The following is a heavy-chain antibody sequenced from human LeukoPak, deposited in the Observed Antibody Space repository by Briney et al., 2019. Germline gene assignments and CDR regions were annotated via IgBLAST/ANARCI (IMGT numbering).Heavy chain of an antibody. J-gene: IGHJ4*02. D-gene: IGHD3-22*01. V-gene: IGHV4-39*07. CDR1: GASISSSRDY. Sequence: SETLSLTCTVSGASISSSRDYWGWIRQPPGKGLEWIGSIYYTGVTYYNPSLKSRVTISVDTSKNQFSLELTSVTAADTAVYYCARRRYDASGYYPSRGRYFDYWGQGTLVTVSS. CDR2: IYYTGVT. CDR3: ARRRYDASGYYPSRGRYFDY.